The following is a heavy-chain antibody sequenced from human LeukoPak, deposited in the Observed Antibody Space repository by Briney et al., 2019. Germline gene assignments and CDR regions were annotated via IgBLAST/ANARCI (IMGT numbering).Heavy chain of an antibody. J-gene: IGHJ4*02. CDR1: GGSFSGYY. Sequence: KSSETLSLTCAVYGGSFSGYYWSWIRQPPGKGLEWIGEINHSGSTNYNPSLKSRVTISVDTSKNQFSLKLSSVTAADTAVYYCARYYYDSSGYYYYFDYWGQGTLVTVSS. CDR2: INHSGST. D-gene: IGHD3-22*01. V-gene: IGHV4-34*01. CDR3: ARYYYDSSGYYYYFDY.